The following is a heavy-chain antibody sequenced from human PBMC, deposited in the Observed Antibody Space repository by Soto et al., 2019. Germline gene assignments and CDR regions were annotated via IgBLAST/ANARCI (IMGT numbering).Heavy chain of an antibody. CDR3: ARMKYQLPPFDP. Sequence: ETLSLTCTVSGGSISSYYWSWIRQPPGKGLEWIGYIYYSGSTNYNPSLKSRVTISVDTSKNQFSLKLSSVTAADTAVYYCARMKYQLPPFDPWGQGTLVTVSS. V-gene: IGHV4-59*08. CDR2: IYYSGST. J-gene: IGHJ5*02. CDR1: GGSISSYY. D-gene: IGHD2-2*01.